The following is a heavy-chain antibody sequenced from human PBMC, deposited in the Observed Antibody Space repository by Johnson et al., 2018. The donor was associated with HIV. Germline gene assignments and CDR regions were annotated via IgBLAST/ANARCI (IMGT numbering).Heavy chain of an antibody. Sequence: QVQLVESGGGVVQPGRSLRLSCAASGFTFSSYPMHWVRQAPGKGLEWVAFISYDGSNKYYADSVKGRFTISRDNSKNTLYLQMNSLRAEDTAVYYCARVSKYYDSIRGAFDIWGQGTMVTVSS. CDR1: GFTFSSYP. CDR3: ARVSKYYDSIRGAFDI. J-gene: IGHJ3*02. V-gene: IGHV3-30-3*01. CDR2: ISYDGSNK. D-gene: IGHD3-22*01.